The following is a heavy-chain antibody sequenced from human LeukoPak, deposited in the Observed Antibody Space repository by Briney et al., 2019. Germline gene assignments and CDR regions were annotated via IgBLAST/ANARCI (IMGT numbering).Heavy chain of an antibody. V-gene: IGHV3-72*01. D-gene: IGHD6-13*01. CDR2: IRDKAHSYTT. CDR3: ARDLGQQGFDY. J-gene: IGHJ4*02. Sequence: PGGSLRLSCAASGFTFSDYYMDWVRQAPGKRLEWVGRIRDKAHSYTTEYAASVKGRFTVSRDDSKNSLYLQMNSLKTEDTAIYYCARDLGQQGFDYWGQGTLVTVSS. CDR1: GFTFSDYY.